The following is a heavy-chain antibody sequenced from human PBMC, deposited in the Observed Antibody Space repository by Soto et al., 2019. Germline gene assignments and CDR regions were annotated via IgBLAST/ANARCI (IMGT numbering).Heavy chain of an antibody. CDR1: GGSISSGGYY. D-gene: IGHD3-10*01. CDR3: ARNVLHYYYCYLDV. Sequence: QVQLQESGPGLVKPSQTLSLTCTVSGGSISSGGYYWSWIRQHPGKGLEWIGYIDYSGSTYYNPCLTSRVTITVDTTKNQFSRKLSSVTAADTAVYYCARNVLHYYYCYLDVWGKGTTVTVSS. J-gene: IGHJ6*03. V-gene: IGHV4-31*03. CDR2: IDYSGST.